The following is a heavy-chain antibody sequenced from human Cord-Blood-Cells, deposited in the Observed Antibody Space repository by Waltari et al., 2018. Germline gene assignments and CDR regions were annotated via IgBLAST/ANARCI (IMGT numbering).Heavy chain of an antibody. V-gene: IGHV4-59*01. CDR2: IYYSGST. D-gene: IGHD6-13*01. J-gene: IGHJ3*02. CDR1: GGSISSYY. CDR3: ARGPNSSSWYAAFDI. Sequence: GPGLVKPSETLSLTCTVSGGSISSYYWSWIRQPPGKGLEWIGYIYYSGSTNYNPSLKTRVTISVDTSKNQFSPKPSSVTAADTAVYYCARGPNSSSWYAAFDIWGQGTMVTVSS.